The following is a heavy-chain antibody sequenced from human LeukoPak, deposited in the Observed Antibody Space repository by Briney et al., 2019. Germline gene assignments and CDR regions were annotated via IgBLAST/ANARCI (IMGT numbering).Heavy chain of an antibody. CDR1: GFTFSTYW. Sequence: GGSLRLSCAASGFTFSTYWMSWVRQAPGKGLEWVSAISGSGGSTYYADSVKGRFTISRDNSKNTLYLQMNSLRAEDTAVYYCAKDRDGSGSYLGYYFDYWGQGTLVTVSP. CDR3: AKDRDGSGSYLGYYFDY. D-gene: IGHD3-10*01. V-gene: IGHV3-23*01. J-gene: IGHJ4*02. CDR2: ISGSGGST.